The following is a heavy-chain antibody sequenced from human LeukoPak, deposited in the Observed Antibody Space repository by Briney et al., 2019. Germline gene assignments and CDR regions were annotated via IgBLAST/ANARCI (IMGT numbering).Heavy chain of an antibody. J-gene: IGHJ4*02. D-gene: IGHD2-2*01. Sequence: GGSLRLSCAASGFTFSSYGMHWVRQAPGKGLEWVAVISYDGSNKCYADSVKGRFTISRDNSKNTLYLQINSLRAEDTAVYYCAKDYSPYGKGSCCDQYYFDYWGQGTLVTVSS. CDR2: ISYDGSNK. CDR3: AKDYSPYGKGSCCDQYYFDY. CDR1: GFTFSSYG. V-gene: IGHV3-30*18.